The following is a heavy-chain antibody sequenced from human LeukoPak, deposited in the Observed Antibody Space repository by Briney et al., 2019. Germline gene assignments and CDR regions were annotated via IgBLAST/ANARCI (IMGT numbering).Heavy chain of an antibody. D-gene: IGHD2-2*01. V-gene: IGHV3-33*06. J-gene: IGHJ5*02. CDR1: GFTFSSYG. Sequence: PGRSLRLSCAASGFTFSSYGMHWVRQAPGKGLEWVAVIWYDGSNKYYADSVKGRFTISRDNSKNTLYLQMNSLRAEDTAVYYCAKSPGGYCSSTSCYPFDPWGQGTLVTVSS. CDR3: AKSPGGYCSSTSCYPFDP. CDR2: IWYDGSNK.